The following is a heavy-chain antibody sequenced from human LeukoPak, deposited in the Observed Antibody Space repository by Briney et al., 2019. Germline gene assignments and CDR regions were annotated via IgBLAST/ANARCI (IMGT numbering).Heavy chain of an antibody. Sequence: SETLSLTCTVSGGSISSYYWSWIRQPPGKGLEWIGYIYYSGSTNYDPSLKSRVTISVDTSKNQFSLKLSSVTAADTAVYYCARSRTGYISGLIKWLWFDPWGQGTLVTVSS. J-gene: IGHJ5*02. CDR3: ARSRTGYISGLIKWLWFDP. CDR1: GGSISSYY. V-gene: IGHV4-59*08. D-gene: IGHD6-19*01. CDR2: IYYSGST.